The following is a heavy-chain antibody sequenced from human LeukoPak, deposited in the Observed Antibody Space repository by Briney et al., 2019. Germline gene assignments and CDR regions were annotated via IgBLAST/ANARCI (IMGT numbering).Heavy chain of an antibody. CDR3: ARVLGRGGHYWVDP. Sequence: SETLSLTCTVSGGSISSGDYYWSRIRQPPGKGLEWIAYMYYSGSTYYNPSLKSRVTISVDTSKNQFSLKLSSVTAADTAVYYCARVLGRGGHYWVDPRGQGTLVTVSS. V-gene: IGHV4-30-4*01. D-gene: IGHD3-10*01. CDR1: GGSISSGDYY. J-gene: IGHJ5*02. CDR2: MYYSGST.